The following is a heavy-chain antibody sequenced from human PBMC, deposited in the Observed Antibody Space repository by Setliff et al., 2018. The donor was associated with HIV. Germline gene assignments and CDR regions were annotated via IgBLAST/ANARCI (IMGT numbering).Heavy chain of an antibody. CDR3: ATDPHRRDGYNFDS. V-gene: IGHV1-69*13. CDR2: IIPIFGTA. J-gene: IGHJ4*02. Sequence: SVKVSCKASGGTFSSYTISWVRQAPGQGLEWMGGIIPIFGTANYAQRLQGRVTLTADESTSTAYMELTSLRSDDTAVYYCATDPHRRDGYNFDSWGQGTLVTVSS. D-gene: IGHD2-21*02. CDR1: GGTFSSYT.